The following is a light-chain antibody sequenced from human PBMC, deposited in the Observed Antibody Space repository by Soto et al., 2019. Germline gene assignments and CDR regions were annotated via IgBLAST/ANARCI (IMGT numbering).Light chain of an antibody. Sequence: DIQMTQSPSTLSASVGDRVTITCRASQSIGSWLAWYQQKPGRAPKLRISKASSLESGVPSRFTGSGSGTEFTLTISSPQTDDVATYDCQPYDSYILSFGPGTKVHIK. CDR3: QPYDSYILS. J-gene: IGKJ3*01. CDR1: QSIGSW. CDR2: KAS. V-gene: IGKV1-5*03.